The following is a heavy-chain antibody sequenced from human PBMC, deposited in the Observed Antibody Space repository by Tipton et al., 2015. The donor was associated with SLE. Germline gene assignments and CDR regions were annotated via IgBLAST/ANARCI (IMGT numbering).Heavy chain of an antibody. V-gene: IGHV4-34*01. CDR2: INHSGST. Sequence: TLPLTCAVYGGSFSGYYWSWIRQPPGKGLEWIGEINHSGSTNYNPSLKSRVTISVDTSKNQFSLKLSSVTAADTAVYYCASPEGGYCSSTSCYAFDIWGQGTMVTVSS. CDR1: GGSFSGYY. CDR3: ASPEGGYCSSTSCYAFDI. D-gene: IGHD2-2*01. J-gene: IGHJ3*02.